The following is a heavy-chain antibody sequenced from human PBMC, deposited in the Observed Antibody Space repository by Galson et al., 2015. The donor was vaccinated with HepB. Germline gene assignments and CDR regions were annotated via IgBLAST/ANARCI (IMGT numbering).Heavy chain of an antibody. CDR2: ISSSGSTI. CDR3: ARWVVVTAGYFDL. CDR1: GFTFSDYY. D-gene: IGHD2-21*02. Sequence: SLRLSCAASGFTFSDYYMSWIRQAPGKGLEWVSYISSSGSTIYYADSVKGRFTISRDNAKSSLYLQMNSLRAEDTAVYYCARWVVVTAGYFDLWGRGTLVTVSS. V-gene: IGHV3-11*01. J-gene: IGHJ2*01.